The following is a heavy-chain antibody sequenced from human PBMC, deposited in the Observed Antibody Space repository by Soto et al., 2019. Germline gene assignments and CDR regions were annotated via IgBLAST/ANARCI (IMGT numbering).Heavy chain of an antibody. V-gene: IGHV3-21*04. J-gene: IGHJ4*02. CDR3: ARGYSYTQPVFDY. CDR2: ISISGSYI. D-gene: IGHD5-18*01. CDR1: GFTFSSYT. Sequence: GGSLRLSCVASGFTFSSYTMNWVRQAPGKGLEWVSSISISGSYIYYADSVKGRFTISRDNAKNTLTLQMNSLRAEDTAVYYCARGYSYTQPVFDYWGLGTLVTVSS.